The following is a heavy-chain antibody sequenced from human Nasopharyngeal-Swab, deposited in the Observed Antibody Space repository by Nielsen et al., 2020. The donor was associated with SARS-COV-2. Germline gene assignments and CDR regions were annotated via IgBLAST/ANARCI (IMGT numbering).Heavy chain of an antibody. CDR2: IIPSEGST. CDR3: ARGAVHHMLDL. J-gene: IGHJ5*02. D-gene: IGHD3-16*01. V-gene: IGHV1-46*01. Sequence: WVRQAPGQGPEWLGLIIPSEGSTAYAQKFQGRVTMTRDTSTSTAYIELSSLRSDDTAVYFCARGAVHHMLDLWGQGTRVTVSS.